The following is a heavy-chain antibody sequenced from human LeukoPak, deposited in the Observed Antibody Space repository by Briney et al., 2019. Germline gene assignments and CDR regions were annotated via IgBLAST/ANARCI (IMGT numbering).Heavy chain of an antibody. Sequence: GGSLRLSYAAAGFTFSNAWITWVRQLPGNGLKWGVRIKSKTNGRTTDYAAPVKGIFTISSDDSKNMLYLQMNSLKVEDTAVYYCTADPPGMSTSTGIDHWGQGTLVTVSS. J-gene: IGHJ4*02. V-gene: IGHV3-15*05. CDR3: TADPPGMSTSTGIDH. CDR1: GFTFSNAW. CDR2: IKSKTNGRTT. D-gene: IGHD2-2*01.